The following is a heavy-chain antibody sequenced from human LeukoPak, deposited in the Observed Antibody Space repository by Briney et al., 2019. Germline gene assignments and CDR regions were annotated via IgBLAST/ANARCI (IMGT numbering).Heavy chain of an antibody. CDR3: AKVEEGWFDP. J-gene: IGHJ5*02. V-gene: IGHV3-66*01. CDR1: GFTVSSNY. CDR2: IYSDTTA. Sequence: GGSLRLSCAASGFTVSSNYMGWVRQAPGRGLEWVSVIYSDTTAYYPDSVKGRFTISRDNSKNTLYLQMNSLSTDDTAVYYCAKVEEGWFDPWGQGTLVTVSP.